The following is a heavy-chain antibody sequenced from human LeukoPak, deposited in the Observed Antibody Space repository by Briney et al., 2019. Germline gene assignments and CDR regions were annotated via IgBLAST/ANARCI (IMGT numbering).Heavy chain of an antibody. CDR1: GYTFTGYY. Sequence: ASVKVSCKASGYTFTGYYMHWVRQAPGQGLEWMGIISPSDGSTTYAQKFQGRVTMTRDASTSTVYMELSSLRSEDTALYYCGRGRRTTSHFDYWGQGTLVTVSS. V-gene: IGHV1-46*03. CDR2: ISPSDGST. J-gene: IGHJ4*02. D-gene: IGHD4-17*01. CDR3: GRGRRTTSHFDY.